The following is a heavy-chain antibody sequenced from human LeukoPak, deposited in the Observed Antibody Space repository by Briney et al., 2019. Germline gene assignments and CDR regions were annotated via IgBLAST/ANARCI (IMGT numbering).Heavy chain of an antibody. D-gene: IGHD6-13*01. CDR3: AGGDSRSWYYYYYGMDV. CDR1: GDSFRGYE. V-gene: IGHV1-8*01. Sequence: ASVKVSCKASGDSFRGYELISVLQATGQGLEWMGWMNPNSGNTGYARKFQGRVTMTRNTSISTAYMELSSLRSEDTAVYYRAGGDSRSWYYYYYGMDVWGQGTTVTVPS. J-gene: IGHJ6*02. CDR2: MNPNSGNT.